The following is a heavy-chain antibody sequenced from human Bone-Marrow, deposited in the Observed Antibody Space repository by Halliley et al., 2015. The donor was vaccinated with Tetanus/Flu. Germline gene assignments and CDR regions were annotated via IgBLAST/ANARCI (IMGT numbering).Heavy chain of an antibody. V-gene: IGHV3-30*18. CDR2: ISFDGSNE. CDR3: VKDLGALVVPGLKFDY. J-gene: IGHJ4*02. Sequence: ISFDGSNEYYADSVKGRFAISRDNSKNTLSLQMSSLRPEDTAVYYCVKDLGALVVPGLKFDYWGQGTLVTVSS. D-gene: IGHD1-1*01.